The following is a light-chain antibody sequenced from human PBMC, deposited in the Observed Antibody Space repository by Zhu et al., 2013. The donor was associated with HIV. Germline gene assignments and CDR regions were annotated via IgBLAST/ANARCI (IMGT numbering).Light chain of an antibody. CDR2: KNN. J-gene: IGLJ1*01. CDR1: NSNIRTNH. V-gene: IGLV1-47*01. CDR3: GTWDDSLSAFV. Sequence: QSVLTQPPSASGTPGQRVTISCSGTNSNIRTNHVYWYQQVPGTPPKLLMYKNNQRPSGVPDRFSGSKSGTSVSLAISGLRSEDEADYYCGTWDDSLSAFVFGTGTTVTV.